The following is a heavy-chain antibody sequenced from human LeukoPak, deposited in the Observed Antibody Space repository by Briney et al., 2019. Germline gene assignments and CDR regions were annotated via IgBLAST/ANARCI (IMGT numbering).Heavy chain of an antibody. V-gene: IGHV3-7*01. CDR2: IKQDGSEK. Sequence: GGSLRLSCAASGFTFSSYSMSWVRQAPGKGLEWVANIKQDGSEKYYVDSVKGRFTISRDNAKNSLYLQMNSLRAEDTAVYYCARDLYDYVWGSYRYIDYWGQGTLVTVSS. J-gene: IGHJ4*02. D-gene: IGHD3-16*02. CDR1: GFTFSSYS. CDR3: ARDLYDYVWGSYRYIDY.